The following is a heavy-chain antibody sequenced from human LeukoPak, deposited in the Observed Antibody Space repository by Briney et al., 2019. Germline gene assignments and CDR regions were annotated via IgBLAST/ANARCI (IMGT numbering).Heavy chain of an antibody. CDR2: VFRSGST. CDR1: GDSISRGTYY. D-gene: IGHD3-22*01. V-gene: IGHV4-61*02. J-gene: IGHJ4*02. Sequence: TLSLPCTVTGDSISRGTYYWTWVRQPAGKGLEWIGRVFRSGSTYYNPSLKSRVTISIDTSNNQFSLHLRSVTAADTAVYYCARDSNFYDVSHDKAEDFWGQGTLVTVSS. CDR3: ARDSNFYDVSHDKAEDF.